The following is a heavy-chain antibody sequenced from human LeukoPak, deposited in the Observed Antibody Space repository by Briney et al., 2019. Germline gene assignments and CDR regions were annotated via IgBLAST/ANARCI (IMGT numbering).Heavy chain of an antibody. J-gene: IGHJ4*02. Sequence: ASVKVSCKASGFTFTDYYMHWVRQAPGQGLEWMGWINPHSGGTNYAQKFRGRVTMTRDTSISTSYMELSRLRSDDTAVYYCARDSRFLVWFCDSWGQGTLVTVSS. V-gene: IGHV1-2*02. CDR1: GFTFTDYY. CDR2: INPHSGGT. D-gene: IGHD3-3*01. CDR3: ARDSRFLVWFCDS.